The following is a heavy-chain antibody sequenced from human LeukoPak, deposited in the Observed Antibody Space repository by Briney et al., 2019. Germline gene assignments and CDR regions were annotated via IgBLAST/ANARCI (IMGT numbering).Heavy chain of an antibody. CDR3: GRHGGATMVRGVLVDGFDI. J-gene: IGHJ3*02. CDR2: IFHSGST. D-gene: IGHD3-10*01. V-gene: IGHV4-59*08. Sequence: SETLSLTCTVSGGSISSYYWSWIRQPPGKGLEWIRYIFHSGSTNYNPSLKSRVIISVDTSKNQFSLKLSSVTAADTAVYYCGRHGGATMVRGVLVDGFDIWGQGTMVTVSS. CDR1: GGSISSYY.